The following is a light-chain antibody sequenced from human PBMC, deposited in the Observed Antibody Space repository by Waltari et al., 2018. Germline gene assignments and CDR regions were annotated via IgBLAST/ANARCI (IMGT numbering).Light chain of an antibody. V-gene: IGKV3-15*01. Sequence: EIVMTQSPATLSVSPGERATLPCRASQSITAHLAWYQQKPGQAPRLLIHGASSRATGIPVRFSGSGAGTEFTLTISSLQSEDFAVYFCQQYRSWPRTFGQGTKVEIK. J-gene: IGKJ1*01. CDR1: QSITAH. CDR2: GAS. CDR3: QQYRSWPRT.